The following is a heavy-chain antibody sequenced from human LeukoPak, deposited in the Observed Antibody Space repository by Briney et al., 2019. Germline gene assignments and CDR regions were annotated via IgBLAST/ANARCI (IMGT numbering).Heavy chain of an antibody. J-gene: IGHJ5*02. V-gene: IGHV4-4*07. CDR3: ARDRFGELSGFDP. Sequence: SETLFLTCAVYGGSFSGYYWSWIRQPAGKGLEWIGRIYTSGSTNYNPSLKSRVTMSVDTSKNQFSLKLSSVTAADTAVYYCARDRFGELSGFDPWGQGTLVTVSS. CDR1: GGSFSGYY. CDR2: IYTSGST. D-gene: IGHD3-10*01.